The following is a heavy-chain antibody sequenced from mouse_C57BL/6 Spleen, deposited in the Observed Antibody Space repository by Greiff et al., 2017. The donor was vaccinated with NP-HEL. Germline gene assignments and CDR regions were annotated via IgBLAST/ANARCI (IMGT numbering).Heavy chain of an antibody. CDR2: ISSGGSYT. V-gene: IGHV5-6*01. D-gene: IGHD2-3*01. Sequence: EVQGVESGGDLVKPGGSLKLSCAASGFTFSSYGMSWVRQTPDQRLEWVATISSGGSYTYYLDSVKGRFTISRDNAKNTLYLQMSRLKSEDTAMDYYARHTIDDDYYVAFGYWGQGTTLTVSS. CDR1: GFTFSSYG. J-gene: IGHJ2*01. CDR3: ARHTIDDDYYVAFGY.